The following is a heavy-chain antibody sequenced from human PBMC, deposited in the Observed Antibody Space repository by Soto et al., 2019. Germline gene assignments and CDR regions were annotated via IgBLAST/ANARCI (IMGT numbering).Heavy chain of an antibody. CDR1: VFTLSRYS. J-gene: IGHJ4*02. Sequence: PWWSLRLSCSASVFTLSRYSMNWVRQAPGKGLEWVSYISSSSGTIYYADSVKGRFTISRDNAENSLYLQMNSLRDEDTAVYYCARSYSDSSGFTADYWGQGTLVTVSS. D-gene: IGHD3-22*01. CDR2: ISSSSGTI. CDR3: ARSYSDSSGFTADY. V-gene: IGHV3-48*02.